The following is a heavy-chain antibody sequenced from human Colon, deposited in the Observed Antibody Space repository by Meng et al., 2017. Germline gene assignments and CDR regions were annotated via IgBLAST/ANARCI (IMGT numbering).Heavy chain of an antibody. CDR2: ISAYSGNT. Sequence: QVTLVQSGAEVKKPGAAVKVSCKASGYTFTNYGVSWVRQAPGQGLEWMGWISAYSGNTNYVQKLQDRVTMTTDTSTSTAYMELRSLRSDDTAVYYCARDQSRTGSWYPDYWGQGTLVTVSS. CDR1: GYTFTNYG. CDR3: ARDQSRTGSWYPDY. J-gene: IGHJ4*02. V-gene: IGHV1-18*01. D-gene: IGHD6-13*01.